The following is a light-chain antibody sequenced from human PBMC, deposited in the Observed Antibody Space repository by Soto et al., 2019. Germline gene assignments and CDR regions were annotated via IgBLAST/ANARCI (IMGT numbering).Light chain of an antibody. Sequence: QSALTQPASVSGSPGQSITISCTGTSSDVGGYNYVSWYQQHPGKAPKLMIYDVSNRPSGVSNRFSGSKSGNTASLTISGLQAEDEADYYCSSYTSSNTPRVVFGGGTKLTVL. CDR2: DVS. CDR1: SSDVGGYNY. V-gene: IGLV2-14*01. CDR3: SSYTSSNTPRVV. J-gene: IGLJ2*01.